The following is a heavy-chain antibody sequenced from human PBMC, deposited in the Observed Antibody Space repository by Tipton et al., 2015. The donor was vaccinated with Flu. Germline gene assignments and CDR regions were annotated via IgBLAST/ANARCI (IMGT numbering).Heavy chain of an antibody. CDR1: GGSISSYY. V-gene: IGHV4-4*07. CDR3: ARYPESNYHWFGP. D-gene: IGHD4-11*01. J-gene: IGHJ5*02. Sequence: LRLSCTVSGGSISSYYWSWIRQPAGKGLEWIGRIYTSGSTSYNPSLKSRVTMSVDTSKNQISLKLSSVTAADTAVYYCARYPESNYHWFGPWGQGALVTVSS. CDR2: IYTSGST.